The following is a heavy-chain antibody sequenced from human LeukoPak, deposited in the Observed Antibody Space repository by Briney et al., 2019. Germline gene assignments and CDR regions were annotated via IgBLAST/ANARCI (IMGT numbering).Heavy chain of an antibody. CDR3: ATSRTFDY. V-gene: IGHV3-74*03. Sequence: GGSLRLSCAASGFTFSIYAMSWVRQAPGKGLVWVSGINSDGSSTTYADFVKGRFTISRDNAKNTVYLQMNSLRDEDTAVYYCATSRTFDYWGQGSLVTVSS. CDR2: INSDGSST. J-gene: IGHJ4*02. CDR1: GFTFSIYA. D-gene: IGHD2-8*01.